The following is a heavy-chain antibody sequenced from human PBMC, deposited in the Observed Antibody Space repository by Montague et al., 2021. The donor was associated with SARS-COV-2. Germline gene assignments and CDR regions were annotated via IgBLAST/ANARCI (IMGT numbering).Heavy chain of an antibody. CDR3: AKDSVTVVREIPDY. CDR1: GFTFRRYD. J-gene: IGHJ4*02. V-gene: IGHV3-23*01. Sequence: SLRLSCAASGFTFRRYDMRWFRQGPGKGLEWISRISGSGDHTYYVDSVEGRFTISRDNSKNMLFLQMNSLRAEDTAVYYCAKDSVTVVREIPDYWGQGTLVTVSS. CDR2: ISGSGDHT. D-gene: IGHD3-10*01.